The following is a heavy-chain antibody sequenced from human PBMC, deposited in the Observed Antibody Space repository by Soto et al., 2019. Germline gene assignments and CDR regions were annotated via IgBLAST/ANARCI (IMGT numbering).Heavy chain of an antibody. D-gene: IGHD6-19*01. CDR3: ATGLAVAGTFDY. J-gene: IGHJ4*02. V-gene: IGHV3-30*03. CDR2: ISYDGSNK. Sequence: GGSLRLSCAASGFTFSSYGMHWDRQAPGKGLEWVAVISYDGSNKYYADSVKGRFTISRDNSKNTLYLQMNSLRAEDTAVYYCATGLAVAGTFDYWGQGTLVTVSS. CDR1: GFTFSSYG.